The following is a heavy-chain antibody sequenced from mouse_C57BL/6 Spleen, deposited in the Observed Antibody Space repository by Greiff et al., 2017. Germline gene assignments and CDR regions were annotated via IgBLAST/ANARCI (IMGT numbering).Heavy chain of an antibody. D-gene: IGHD1-1*01. Sequence: QVQLQQSGPELVKPGASVKISCKASGYAFSSSWMNWVKQRPGKGLEWIGRIYPGDGDTNYNGKFKGKATLTADKSSSTAYMQLSSLTAEDSAVYFCAGYYPFFDYWGQGTTLTVSS. V-gene: IGHV1-82*01. J-gene: IGHJ2*01. CDR1: GYAFSSSW. CDR3: AGYYPFFDY. CDR2: IYPGDGDT.